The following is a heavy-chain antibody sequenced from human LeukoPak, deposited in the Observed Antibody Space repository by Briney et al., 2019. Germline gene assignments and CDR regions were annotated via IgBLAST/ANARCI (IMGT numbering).Heavy chain of an antibody. CDR2: INPSGRST. CDR1: GGTFSSYA. Sequence: ASVKVSCKASGGTFSSYAISWVRQAPGQGLEWMGIINPSGRSTSSAQKFQDRVTMTRDTSTSTVYMELSSLRSEDTAVYYCARDFGIAAAETYFDYWGQGTLVTVSS. J-gene: IGHJ4*02. D-gene: IGHD6-13*01. V-gene: IGHV1-46*01. CDR3: ARDFGIAAAETYFDY.